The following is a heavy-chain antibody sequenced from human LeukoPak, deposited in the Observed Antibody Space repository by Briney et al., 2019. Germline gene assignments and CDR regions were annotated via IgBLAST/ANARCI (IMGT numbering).Heavy chain of an antibody. V-gene: IGHV3-23*01. CDR2: LSDSGGST. Sequence: GGSLRLSCVASGFTFSSCAMSWVRQAPGGGREWVSALSDSGGSTYYADSVKGRHTISRETSKNTLHLQRYSLRAEDTAVYYRAKGALSLVYVDYRGYPHFFDSWGERTLVTVSS. CDR3: AKGALSLVYVDYRGYPHFFDS. D-gene: IGHD4-17*01. CDR1: GFTFSSCA. J-gene: IGHJ4*02.